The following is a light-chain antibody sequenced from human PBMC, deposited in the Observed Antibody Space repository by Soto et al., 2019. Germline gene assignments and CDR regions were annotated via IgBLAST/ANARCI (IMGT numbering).Light chain of an antibody. CDR2: NAS. Sequence: DIQMTQSPSSLSASVGDRVTITCQASQDISNYLNWYQQKPGKAQKLLIYNASTLKVGVASRFSGRGYGTDFTFTISSLQPEDFATYYCQQYDNLFPLTFGGGTKVEIK. V-gene: IGKV1-33*01. CDR3: QQYDNLFPLT. CDR1: QDISNY. J-gene: IGKJ4*01.